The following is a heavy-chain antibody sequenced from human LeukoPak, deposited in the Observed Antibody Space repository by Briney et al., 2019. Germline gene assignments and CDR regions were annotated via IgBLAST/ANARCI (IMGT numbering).Heavy chain of an antibody. CDR2: INPSDGST. CDR1: GYTFTNYG. CDR3: ARDVAREFDY. Sequence: GASVKVSCKASGYTFTNYGISWMRQAPGQGLEWMGVINPSDGSTNYAQKYQDRVTMTRDTSTRTVYMQLSSLRSDDTAVYYCARDVAREFDYWGQGTLVTVSS. J-gene: IGHJ4*02. V-gene: IGHV1-46*01.